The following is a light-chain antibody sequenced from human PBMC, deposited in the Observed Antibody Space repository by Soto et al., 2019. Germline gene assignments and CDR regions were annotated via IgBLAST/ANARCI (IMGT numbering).Light chain of an antibody. V-gene: IGLV2-11*01. CDR1: SSDVGGYNY. Sequence: QSALTQPRSVSGSPGQSVTISCTGTSSDVGGYNYVSWYQQHPGKAPKLMIYDVSKRPSGVPDRFSGSKSGNTASLTISGLQAEDEADYYCQSHDNRLRGSVFGGGTQLTVL. J-gene: IGLJ2*01. CDR2: DVS. CDR3: QSHDNRLRGSV.